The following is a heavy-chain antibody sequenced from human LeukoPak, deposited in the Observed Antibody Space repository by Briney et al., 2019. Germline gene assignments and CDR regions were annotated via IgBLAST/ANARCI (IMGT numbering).Heavy chain of an antibody. CDR3: ARDPGQWLVTHDAFDI. V-gene: IGHV4-39*02. D-gene: IGHD6-19*01. Sequence: PSETLSLTCTVSGGSISSSSYYWGWIRQPPGKGLEWIGSIYYSGSTYYNPSLKSRVTISVDTSKNQFSLKLSSVTAADTAVYYCARDPGQWLVTHDAFDIWGQGTMVTVSS. CDR2: IYYSGST. J-gene: IGHJ3*02. CDR1: GGSISSSSYY.